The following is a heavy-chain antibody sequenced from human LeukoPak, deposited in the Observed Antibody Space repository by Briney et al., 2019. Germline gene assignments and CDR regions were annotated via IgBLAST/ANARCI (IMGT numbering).Heavy chain of an antibody. D-gene: IGHD3-10*01. V-gene: IGHV3-20*04. CDR3: ARRSTGRAGYYFDY. Sequence: GGSLRLSCAASGFTFDDYGMSWVPQAPGKGLEWVSGINWNGGSTGYAGSVKGRFTISRDNAKNSLYLQMNSLRAEDTALYYCARRSTGRAGYYFDYWGQGTLVTVSS. CDR1: GFTFDDYG. J-gene: IGHJ4*02. CDR2: INWNGGST.